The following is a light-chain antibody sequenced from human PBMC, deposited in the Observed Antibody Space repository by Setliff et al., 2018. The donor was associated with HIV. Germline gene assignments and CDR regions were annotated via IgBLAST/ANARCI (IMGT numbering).Light chain of an antibody. CDR3: ATWDGSLNAPVV. CDR2: RNN. Sequence: QSALTQPPSASGTPGQRVTISCSGSNSNIGSSSVNWYQHLPGMAPKLLIYRNNQRPSGVPDRFSGSKPGTSASLAISGLQSEDEADYYCATWDGSLNAPVVFGGGTKGTVL. CDR1: NSNIGSSS. J-gene: IGLJ2*01. V-gene: IGLV1-44*01.